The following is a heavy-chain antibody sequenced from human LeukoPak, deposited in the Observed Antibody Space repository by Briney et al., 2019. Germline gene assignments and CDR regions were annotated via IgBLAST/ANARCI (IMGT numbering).Heavy chain of an antibody. CDR2: IYYSGST. CDR1: GGSISSYY. J-gene: IGHJ4*02. D-gene: IGHD6-13*01. V-gene: IGHV4-59*08. CDR3: ARQNPAAEGQGLDH. Sequence: SETLSLTCTVSGGSISSYYWSWIRQPPGKGLEWIGYIYYSGSTKYNPSLRSRVTISADTSKNQFSLKLSSVTAADTAVYYCARQNPAAEGQGLDHWGQGALVTVSS.